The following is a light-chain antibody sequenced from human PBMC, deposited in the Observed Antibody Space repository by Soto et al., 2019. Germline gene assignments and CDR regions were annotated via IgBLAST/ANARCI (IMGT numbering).Light chain of an antibody. V-gene: IGLV2-18*01. CDR3: SLYKSSSLYV. CDR2: EVS. CDR1: SSDVGRYNR. Sequence: SVLARPPSVSRSAGRSVASACTGTSSDVGRYNRVSWYQHPAGTAPKLMIYEVSNRPSGVPDRFSGSKSGNTASLTISGLQAEDEADYYCSLYKSSSLYVFGTGTKVTVL. J-gene: IGLJ1*01.